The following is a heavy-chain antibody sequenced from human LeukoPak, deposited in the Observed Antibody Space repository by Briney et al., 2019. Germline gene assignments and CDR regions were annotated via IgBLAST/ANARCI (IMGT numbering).Heavy chain of an antibody. V-gene: IGHV3-21*01. CDR2: IISSSGYI. CDR1: GFTFSSYS. CDR3: ARKIGDYKFDY. J-gene: IGHJ4*02. D-gene: IGHD4-17*01. Sequence: KPGGSLRLSCAASGFTFSSYSMNWVRQAPGKGLEWVSSIISSSGYIYYADSVKGRFTTSRDNAKNSLYLQMSSLRAEDTAVYYCARKIGDYKFDYWGQGTLVTVSS.